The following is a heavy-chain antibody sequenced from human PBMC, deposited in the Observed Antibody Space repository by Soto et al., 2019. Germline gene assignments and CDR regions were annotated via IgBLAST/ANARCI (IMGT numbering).Heavy chain of an antibody. CDR3: ARYRGSYALDY. Sequence: QVQLVQSGAEVKKPGASVKVSCKASGYTFTSYGISWVRQAPGQGLEWMGWISANNGNTNYAQNRQGRVTMTTDTSKSTDYMELRSMRSDDTAVYYCARYRGSYALDYWGQGTLVTVSS. J-gene: IGHJ4*02. CDR1: GYTFTSYG. D-gene: IGHD1-26*01. V-gene: IGHV1-18*01. CDR2: ISANNGNT.